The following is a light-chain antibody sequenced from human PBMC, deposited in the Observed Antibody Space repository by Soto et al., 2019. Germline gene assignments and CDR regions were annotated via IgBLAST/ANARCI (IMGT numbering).Light chain of an antibody. CDR2: WAS. V-gene: IGKV4-1*01. CDR3: QQYYSTPRT. J-gene: IGKJ1*01. Sequence: DILMTQSPASLAVSLGERATINCKSGQSVLYSSNNKNYLAWYQQKPGQPPKLLIYWASTRESGVPDRFSGSGSGTDFTLTISSLQAEDVAVYYCQQYYSTPRTFGQGTKVDNK. CDR1: QSVLYSSNNKNY.